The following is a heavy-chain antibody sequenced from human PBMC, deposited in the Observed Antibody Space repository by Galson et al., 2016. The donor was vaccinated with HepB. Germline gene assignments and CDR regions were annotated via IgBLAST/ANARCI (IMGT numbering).Heavy chain of an antibody. Sequence: SETLSLTCTVSGYSISSGYYWGWIRQPPGKGLEWIGSIYHSGSANYNPSLRSRFTISVDTSKNHFSLNLSPVTAADTAFYFCAALWGSFPLLWGQGTLVTVSS. J-gene: IGHJ4*02. V-gene: IGHV4-38-2*02. CDR2: IYHSGSA. CDR3: AALWGSFPLL. CDR1: GYSISSGYY. D-gene: IGHD3-16*01.